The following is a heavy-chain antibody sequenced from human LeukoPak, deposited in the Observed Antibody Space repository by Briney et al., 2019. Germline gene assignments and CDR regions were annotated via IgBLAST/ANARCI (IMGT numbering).Heavy chain of an antibody. J-gene: IGHJ4*02. CDR3: AKDSHGTYCTNGVCYTPPDY. Sequence: GGSLRLSCAASGFTFSSYAMSWVRQAPGKGLEWVSAISGSGGSTYYADSVKGRFTISRDNSKNTLYLQMNSLRAEDTAVYYCAKDSHGTYCTNGVCYTPPDYWGQGTLVTVSS. V-gene: IGHV3-23*01. CDR2: ISGSGGST. D-gene: IGHD2-8*01. CDR1: GFTFSSYA.